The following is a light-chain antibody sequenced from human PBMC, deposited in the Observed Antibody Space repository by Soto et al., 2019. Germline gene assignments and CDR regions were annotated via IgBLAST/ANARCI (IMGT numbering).Light chain of an antibody. Sequence: DIQLTQSPSFLSASVGDRVTITCRASQGLSSDLAWYQQKPGQAPKLLIYAASTLQSGVPSRFSGSGSGTEFTLTISSLQPEDFATYYCQQRNSDPITFGQGTRLAIK. V-gene: IGKV1-9*01. J-gene: IGKJ5*01. CDR3: QQRNSDPIT. CDR2: AAS. CDR1: QGLSSD.